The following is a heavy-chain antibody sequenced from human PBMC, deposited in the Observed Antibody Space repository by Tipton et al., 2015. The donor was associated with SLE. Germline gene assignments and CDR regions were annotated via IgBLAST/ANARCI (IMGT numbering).Heavy chain of an antibody. Sequence: LRLSCSASGFTFSSYAMHWVRQAPGKGLEWIGYIYYSGSTNYNPSLKSRVTISVDTSKNQFSLKLSSVTAADTAVYYCARVGIAAPGYFDYWGQGTLVTVSS. V-gene: IGHV4-59*01. CDR2: IYYSGST. D-gene: IGHD6-13*01. J-gene: IGHJ4*02. CDR3: ARVGIAAPGYFDY. CDR1: GFTFSSYA.